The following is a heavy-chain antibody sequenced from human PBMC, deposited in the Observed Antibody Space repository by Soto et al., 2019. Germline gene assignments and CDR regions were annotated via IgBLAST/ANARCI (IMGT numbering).Heavy chain of an antibody. V-gene: IGHV3-21*01. J-gene: IGHJ4*02. CDR1: GFTFSSYS. CDR3: ASRFGVVTGSDY. D-gene: IGHD3-3*01. Sequence: PGGSLRLSCAASGFTFSSYSMNWVRQAPGKGLEWVSSISSSSYIYYADSVKGRFTISRDNAKNSLYLQMNSLRAEDTAVYYCASRFGVVTGSDYWGQGTLVTVSS. CDR2: ISSSSYI.